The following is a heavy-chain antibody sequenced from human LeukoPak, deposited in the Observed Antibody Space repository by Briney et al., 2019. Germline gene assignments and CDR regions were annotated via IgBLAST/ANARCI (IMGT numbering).Heavy chain of an antibody. Sequence: GGSLRLSCAASGFTFSDHYMDWARQAPGKGLEWVGRIRNKANGHTTEYAASVKDRFTISRDDSKNSLYLQMNSLKTEDTAVYYCVTVSSFDYWGQGTLVTVSS. CDR1: GFTFSDHY. CDR2: IRNKANGHTT. CDR3: VTVSSFDY. V-gene: IGHV3-72*01. J-gene: IGHJ4*02.